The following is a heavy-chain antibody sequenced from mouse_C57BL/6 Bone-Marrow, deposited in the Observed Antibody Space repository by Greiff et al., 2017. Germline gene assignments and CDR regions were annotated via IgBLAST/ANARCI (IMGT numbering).Heavy chain of an antibody. D-gene: IGHD1-2*01. J-gene: IGHJ3*01. CDR2: ISNGGGST. CDR3: ARHHYGPFAY. CDR1: GFTFSDYY. Sequence: EVHLVESGGGLVQPGGSLKLSCAASGFTFSDYYMYWVRQTPEKRLEWVAYISNGGGSTYYPDTVKGRFTISRDNAKNTLYLQMSRLKSEDTAMYYCARHHYGPFAYWGQGTLVTVSA. V-gene: IGHV5-12*01.